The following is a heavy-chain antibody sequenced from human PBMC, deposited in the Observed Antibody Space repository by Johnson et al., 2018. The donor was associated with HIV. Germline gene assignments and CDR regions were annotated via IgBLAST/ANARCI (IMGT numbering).Heavy chain of an antibody. CDR1: GFTFDDYA. D-gene: IGHD1-26*01. V-gene: IGHV3-9*01. CDR3: ARVMYGGSSKSAAFDI. CDR2: ISWNSGSI. Sequence: EVHLVESGGGLVQPGRSLRLSCAASGFTFDDYAMHWVRQAPGKGLEWVSGISWNSGSIGYADSVKGRFTISRDNAKNSLYLQMNSLRAGDTAVYYCARVMYGGSSKSAAFDIWGQGTMVTVSS. J-gene: IGHJ3*02.